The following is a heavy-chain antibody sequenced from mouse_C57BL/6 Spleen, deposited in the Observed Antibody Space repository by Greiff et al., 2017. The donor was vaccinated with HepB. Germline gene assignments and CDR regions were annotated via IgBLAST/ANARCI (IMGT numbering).Heavy chain of an antibody. J-gene: IGHJ1*03. V-gene: IGHV1-22*01. CDR1: GYTFTDYN. Sequence: EVQLQQSGPELVKPGASVKMSCKASGYTFTDYNMHWVKQSHGKSLEWIGYINPNNGGTSYNQKFKGNATLTVNKSSSTAYMEIRSLTSEDSAVYYCARSYYYGSSYWYFDVWGTGTTVTVSS. CDR3: ARSYYYGSSYWYFDV. CDR2: INPNNGGT. D-gene: IGHD1-1*01.